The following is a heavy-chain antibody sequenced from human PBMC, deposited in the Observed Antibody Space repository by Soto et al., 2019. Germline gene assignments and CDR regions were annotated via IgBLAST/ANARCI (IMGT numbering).Heavy chain of an antibody. D-gene: IGHD6-19*01. V-gene: IGHV3-7*03. Sequence: EVQLVESGGGLVQPGGSLRLSCAASGFTFSCYWMSWVRQAPGKGLEWVANIKEDGSDKYYVDSVKGRFTISRDNARNSLYLQMNSLGGEDTAVYYCAKEGEPYRSGCGKCGAYDYWGRGTLVTVST. CDR1: GFTFSCYW. J-gene: IGHJ4*02. CDR2: IKEDGSDK. CDR3: AKEGEPYRSGCGKCGAYDY.